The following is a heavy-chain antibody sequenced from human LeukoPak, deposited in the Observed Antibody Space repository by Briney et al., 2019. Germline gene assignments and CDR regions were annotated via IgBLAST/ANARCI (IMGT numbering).Heavy chain of an antibody. V-gene: IGHV1-2*02. Sequence: ASVKVSCKASGYTFTGYYMHWVRQAPGQGLEWMGWINPNSGGTNYAQKFQGRVTMTRDTSISTAYMELSRLRSDDTAVYYCARAAGIAVAGDFDYWGQGTLVTVSS. J-gene: IGHJ4*02. D-gene: IGHD6-19*01. CDR2: INPNSGGT. CDR3: ARAAGIAVAGDFDY. CDR1: GYTFTGYY.